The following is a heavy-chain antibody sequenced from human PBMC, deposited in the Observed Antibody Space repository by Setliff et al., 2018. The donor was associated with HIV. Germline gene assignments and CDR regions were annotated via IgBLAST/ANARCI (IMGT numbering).Heavy chain of an antibody. CDR1: GFTFSSYW. D-gene: IGHD4-17*01. V-gene: IGHV3-7*01. J-gene: IGHJ3*02. CDR3: AREDVTTSGLDI. CDR2: IKQDGSEK. Sequence: GGSLRLSCAASGFTFSSYWMSWVRQAPGKGLEWVANIKQDGSEKYYADSVKGRFTISRDNAKSTLYLQMNSLRVEDTAVYYCAREDVTTSGLDIWGQGTMVTVSS.